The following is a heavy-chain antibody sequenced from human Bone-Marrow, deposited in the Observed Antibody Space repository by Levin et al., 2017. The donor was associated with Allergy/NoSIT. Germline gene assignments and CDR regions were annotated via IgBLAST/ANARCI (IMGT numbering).Heavy chain of an antibody. D-gene: IGHD3-22*01. CDR1: GYTFSDYY. J-gene: IGHJ6*02. CDR2: INPNSGGT. CDR3: ARSYYYDTNYSSYGMDV. V-gene: IGHV1-2*02. Sequence: GSVKVSCKASGYTFSDYYMNWVRQAPGQGLEWMGWINPNSGGTTFAPKFQGRVTLTRDTSTTTANMELTRLRSDDTAVYYCARSYYYDTNYSSYGMDVWGQGTTVTVSS.